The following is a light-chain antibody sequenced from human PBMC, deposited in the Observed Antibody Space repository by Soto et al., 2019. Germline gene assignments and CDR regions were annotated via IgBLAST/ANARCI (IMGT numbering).Light chain of an antibody. J-gene: IGKJ5*01. CDR3: QQHSNWPPVT. Sequence: ETVLTQSPATLSLSPGERATLSCRASQSVSSYLAWYQQKPGQAPRLLMYDASNRATGIPARFSGSGSGTDFTLTISSLEPEDFAVYYCQQHSNWPPVTFGQGTRLEMK. V-gene: IGKV3-11*01. CDR2: DAS. CDR1: QSVSSY.